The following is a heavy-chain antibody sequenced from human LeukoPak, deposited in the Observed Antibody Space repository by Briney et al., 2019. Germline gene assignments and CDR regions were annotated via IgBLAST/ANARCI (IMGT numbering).Heavy chain of an antibody. J-gene: IGHJ5*02. CDR2: IHYTGHT. CDR3: VRDHEVITPAVGHWFDP. CDR1: GGSISSHY. D-gene: IGHD4-23*01. V-gene: IGHV4-59*11. Sequence: SETLSLTCTVSGGSISSHYWSWIRQPPGKGLEWIGYIHYTGHTRYNPSLTNRVSISADTSKNQFSLILNSLTTADTAVYHCVRDHEVITPAVGHWFDPWGQGPSHRLL.